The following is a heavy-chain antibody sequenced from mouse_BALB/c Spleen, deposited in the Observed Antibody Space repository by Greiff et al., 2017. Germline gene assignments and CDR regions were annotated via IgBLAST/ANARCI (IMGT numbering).Heavy chain of an antibody. CDR1: GYTFTSYW. V-gene: IGHV1-69*02. CDR3: ARRGDSSMDY. J-gene: IGHJ4*01. CDR2: IDPSDSYT. Sequence: VQLQQSGAELVKPGASVKLSCKASGYTFTSYWMHWVKQRPGQGLEWIGEIDPSDSYTNYNQKFKGKATLTVDKSSSTAYMQLSSLTSEDSAVYYCARRGDSSMDYWGQGTSVTVSS.